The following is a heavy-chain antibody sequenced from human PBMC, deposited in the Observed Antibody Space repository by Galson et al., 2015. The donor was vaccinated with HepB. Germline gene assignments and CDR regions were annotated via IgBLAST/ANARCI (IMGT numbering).Heavy chain of an antibody. CDR3: ATPMVRGVIIPDAFDI. Sequence: SLRLSCAASGFTFSSYAMSWVRQAPGKGLEWVSAISGGGGSTNYADSVKGRFTISRDNSKNTLYLQMNSLRAEDTAVYYCATPMVRGVIIPDAFDIWGQGTMVTVSS. D-gene: IGHD3-10*01. CDR2: ISGGGGST. J-gene: IGHJ3*02. V-gene: IGHV3-23*01. CDR1: GFTFSSYA.